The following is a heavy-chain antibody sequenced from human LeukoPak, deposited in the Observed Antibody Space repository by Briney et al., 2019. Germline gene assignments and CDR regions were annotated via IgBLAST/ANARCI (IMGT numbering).Heavy chain of an antibody. CDR3: RDPFDY. V-gene: IGHV3-30*02. CDR2: IHYDGSNK. J-gene: IGHJ4*02. Sequence: GGSLRLSCAASGFTLSSYGMHWVRQAPGKGLEWVAFIHYDGSNKYYADSVKGRFTISRDNSKNTLYLQMNSLRAEDTAVYYCRDPFDYWGQGTLVTDSS. CDR1: GFTLSSYG.